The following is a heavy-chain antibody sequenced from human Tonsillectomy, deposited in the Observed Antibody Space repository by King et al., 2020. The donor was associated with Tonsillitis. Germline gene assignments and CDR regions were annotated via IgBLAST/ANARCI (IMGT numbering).Heavy chain of an antibody. Sequence: QLQESGPGLVKRSETLSLTCTVSGGSISSYHWSWIRQPPGKVLEWSGYIYYSGSTNDTPSLKSRVTISVDTSKTQFSLMLSSVTAADTAVYYCARDRSYGFLFDYWGQGTLVTVSS. D-gene: IGHD5-18*01. CDR2: IYYSGST. CDR3: ARDRSYGFLFDY. CDR1: GGSISSYH. V-gene: IGHV4-59*01. J-gene: IGHJ4*02.